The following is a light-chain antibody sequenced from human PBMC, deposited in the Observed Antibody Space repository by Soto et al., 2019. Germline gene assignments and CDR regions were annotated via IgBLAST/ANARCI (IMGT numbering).Light chain of an antibody. Sequence: EIVLTQSPDTLSVSPGERATLSCRASQSISRTLAWYQQKSGQPPRLLIYDDSTRATGFPARFSGSGSGTEFTLTISSLQSEDFAVYYCQQYNNWPLTFGGGTTVEIK. V-gene: IGKV3D-15*01. CDR1: QSISRT. J-gene: IGKJ4*01. CDR3: QQYNNWPLT. CDR2: DDS.